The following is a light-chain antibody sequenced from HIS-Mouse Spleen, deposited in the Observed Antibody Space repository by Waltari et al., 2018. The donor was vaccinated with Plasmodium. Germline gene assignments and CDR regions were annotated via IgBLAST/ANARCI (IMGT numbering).Light chain of an antibody. J-gene: IGLJ2*01. CDR3: QSADSSGTYVV. CDR2: KDT. Sequence: SYELPQPPSVSVSPGHTARITCSGHALPKQYAYWYPQKPGQAPELVIYKDTERPSGIPERFSGSSSGTTVTLTISGVQAEDEADYYCQSADSSGTYVVFGGGTKLTVL. CDR1: ALPKQY. V-gene: IGLV3-25*03.